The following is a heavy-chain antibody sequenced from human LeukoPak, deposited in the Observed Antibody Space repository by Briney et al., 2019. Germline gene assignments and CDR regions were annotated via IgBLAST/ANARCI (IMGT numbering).Heavy chain of an antibody. CDR1: GFTFSSNW. V-gene: IGHV3-7*05. CDR3: ARTTEGGNSGGWPYFDY. CDR2: IKEDGSEK. J-gene: IGHJ4*02. Sequence: GGSLRLSCAASGFTFSSNWMTWVRQAPGKGLEWVASIKEDGSEKYYVDSVKGRFTISRDNAKSSLYLQMNSLRVEDTAMYYCARTTEGGNSGGWPYFDYWGQGTLVTVSS. D-gene: IGHD6-19*01.